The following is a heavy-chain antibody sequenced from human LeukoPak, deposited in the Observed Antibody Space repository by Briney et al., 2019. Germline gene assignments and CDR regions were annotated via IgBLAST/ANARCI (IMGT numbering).Heavy chain of an antibody. CDR1: GGTFSSYA. Sequence: SVKVSCKASGGTFSSYAISWVRQAPGQGLEWMGGIIPIFGTANYAQKFQGRVTITADESTSTAYMELSSLRSEDTAVYYCARGLDYYDSSGYYYLGGFDYWGQGTLVTVSS. V-gene: IGHV1-69*13. CDR2: IIPIFGTA. CDR3: ARGLDYYDSSGYYYLGGFDY. D-gene: IGHD3-22*01. J-gene: IGHJ4*02.